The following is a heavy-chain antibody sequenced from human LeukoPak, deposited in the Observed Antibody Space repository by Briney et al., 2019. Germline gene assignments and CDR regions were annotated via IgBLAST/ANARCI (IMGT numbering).Heavy chain of an antibody. Sequence: ASVKVSCKASGYTFTSYDINWVRQATGQGLEWMGWMNPNSGNTGYAQKFQGRVTITRNTSISTAYMELSSLRSEDTAVYYCARVTNSWIQLWFGPYYYYMDVWGKGTTVTVSS. CDR1: GYTFTSYD. V-gene: IGHV1-8*03. CDR2: MNPNSGNT. D-gene: IGHD5-18*01. J-gene: IGHJ6*03. CDR3: ARVTNSWIQLWFGPYYYYMDV.